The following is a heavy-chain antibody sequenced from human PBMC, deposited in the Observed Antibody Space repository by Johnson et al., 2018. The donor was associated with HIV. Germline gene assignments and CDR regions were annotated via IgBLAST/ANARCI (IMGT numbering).Heavy chain of an antibody. D-gene: IGHD2-2*01. CDR2: VSYDGSER. CDR3: ARERRSTNTWYVRDAFDI. Sequence: QVQLVESGGGLVQPGGSLRLSCAASGFTFSDHYMDWVRQAPGKGLEWVAVVSYDGSERYYADSVKGRFTISRDNAKKSLYVQMNSLRAEDTALYYCARERRSTNTWYVRDAFDIWGQGTMVTVSS. CDR1: GFTFSDHY. J-gene: IGHJ3*02. V-gene: IGHV3-30*03.